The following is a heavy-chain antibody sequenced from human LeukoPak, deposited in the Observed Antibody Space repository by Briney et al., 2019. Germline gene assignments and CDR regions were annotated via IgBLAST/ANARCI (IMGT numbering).Heavy chain of an antibody. CDR3: ARVRVDTAIRWFDP. J-gene: IGHJ5*02. CDR1: GYTFTSYG. CDR2: ISAYNGNT. V-gene: IGHV1-18*01. Sequence: ASVKLSCKASGYTFTSYGISWVRQAPGQGLEWRGWISAYNGNTSYAQKLQGRVTMTTDTSTSTAYMELRSLRSDDTAVYYCARVRVDTAIRWFDPWGQGTLVTVSS. D-gene: IGHD5-18*01.